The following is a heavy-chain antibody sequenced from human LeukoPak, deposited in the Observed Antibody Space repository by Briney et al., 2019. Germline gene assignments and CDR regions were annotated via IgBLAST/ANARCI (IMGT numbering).Heavy chain of an antibody. Sequence: GGSLRLSCAASGFTFSNYAMSWVRQAPGKGLEWVSSISGSGGTAYYADSVKGRFTISRDNSKNTLYLQMNNLRAEDTAVYYSAKVSAVAGTGPDYWGQGTLVTVSS. CDR3: AKVSAVAGTGPDY. D-gene: IGHD6-19*01. V-gene: IGHV3-23*01. CDR1: GFTFSNYA. CDR2: ISGSGGTA. J-gene: IGHJ4*02.